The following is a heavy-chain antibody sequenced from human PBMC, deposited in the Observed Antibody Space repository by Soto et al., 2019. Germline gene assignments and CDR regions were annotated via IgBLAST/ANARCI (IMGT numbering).Heavy chain of an antibody. V-gene: IGHV4-61*08. D-gene: IGHD1-26*01. J-gene: IGHJ4*02. CDR3: ASPLDINSWPLDV. CDR2: NHIRGRT. Sequence: PTKTLALTCSVPGDSGSRAANYWNLIRRPPGKGLEWIGYNHIRGRTNYNPSLGSRVAISLDTSKNQFSLTLTSVTAADTAIYYCASPLDINSWPLDVWGQGTLVT. CDR1: GDSGSRAANY.